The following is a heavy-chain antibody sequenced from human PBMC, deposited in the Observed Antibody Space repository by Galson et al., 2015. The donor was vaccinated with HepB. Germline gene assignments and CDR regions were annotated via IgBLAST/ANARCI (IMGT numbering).Heavy chain of an antibody. V-gene: IGHV5-10-1*01. CDR3: ARDGIAAAGTWDYYYGMDV. CDR2: IDPSDSYT. CDR1: GYSFTSYW. Sequence: QSGAEVKKPGESLRISCKGSGYSFTSYWISWVRQMPGKGLEWMGRIDPSDSYTNYSPSFQGHVTISADKSISTAYLQWSSLEASDTAMYYCARDGIAAAGTWDYYYGMDVWGQGTTVTVSS. J-gene: IGHJ6*02. D-gene: IGHD6-13*01.